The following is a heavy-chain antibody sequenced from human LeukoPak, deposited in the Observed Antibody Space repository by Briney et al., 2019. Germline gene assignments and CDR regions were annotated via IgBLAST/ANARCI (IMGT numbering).Heavy chain of an antibody. D-gene: IGHD3-10*01. CDR3: ARRGGGLDY. CDR2: IYYSGST. CDR1: GGSISNYY. V-gene: IGHV4-59*01. J-gene: IGHJ4*02. Sequence: SETLSLTCTVSGGSISNYYWSWIRQPPGKGLEWIGHIYYSGSTNYNPSLKSRVTISVDSSKNQFSLNLSSVTAADTAVYYCARRGGGLDYWGQGARVTVSS.